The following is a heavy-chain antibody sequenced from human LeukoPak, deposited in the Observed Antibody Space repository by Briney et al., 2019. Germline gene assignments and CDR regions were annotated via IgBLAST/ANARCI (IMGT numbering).Heavy chain of an antibody. Sequence: SETLSLTCAVYGGSFSGYYWSWIRQPQGKGLEWIGEINHSGSTNYNPSLKSRVTISVDTSKNQFSLKLSSVTAADTAVYYCASFEYSSGWDYWGQGTLVTVSS. CDR1: GGSFSGYY. V-gene: IGHV4-34*01. D-gene: IGHD6-19*01. CDR3: ASFEYSSGWDY. J-gene: IGHJ4*02. CDR2: INHSGST.